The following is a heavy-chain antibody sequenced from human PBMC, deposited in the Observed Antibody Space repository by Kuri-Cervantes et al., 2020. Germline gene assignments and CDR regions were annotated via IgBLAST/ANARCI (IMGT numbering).Heavy chain of an antibody. V-gene: IGHV3-23*01. Sequence: GESLKISCAASRFTFNSYAMSWVRQAPGKGLEWISGISGRGNSAYYADSVKGRFTISRDNSKNTLYLQMNSLRAEDTAVYYCAKGSGGWSFDFRGQGTMVTVSS. D-gene: IGHD2-15*01. CDR1: RFTFNSYA. CDR2: ISGRGNSA. J-gene: IGHJ3*01. CDR3: AKGSGGWSFDF.